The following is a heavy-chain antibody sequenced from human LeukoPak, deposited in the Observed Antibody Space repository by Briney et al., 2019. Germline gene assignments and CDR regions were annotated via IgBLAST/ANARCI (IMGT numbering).Heavy chain of an antibody. J-gene: IGHJ3*02. D-gene: IGHD5-12*01. V-gene: IGHV4-38-2*01. CDR2: VYQSGTT. Sequence: ASETLSLTCVVSGYSISSDYYWVWIRQPPGKGLEWIGNVYQSGTTYSNPSLKSRVTMSVDTSKNQFSLEVNSVTAADTAVYYCARGETIVADRREGDGFDIWGQGTLVTVSS. CDR3: ARGETIVADRREGDGFDI. CDR1: GYSISSDYY.